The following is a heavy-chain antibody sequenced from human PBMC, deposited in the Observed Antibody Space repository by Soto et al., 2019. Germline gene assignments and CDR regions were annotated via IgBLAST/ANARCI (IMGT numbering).Heavy chain of an antibody. V-gene: IGHV4-59*01. CDR1: GGSISSYY. Sequence: SETLSLTCTVSGGSISSYYWSWIRQPPGKGLEWIGYIYYSGSTNYNPSLKSRVTISVDTSKNQFSLKLSSVTAADTAVYYCARVGGDSGYDSNYYYYYMDFWCKGTTVTVSS. CDR2: IYYSGST. CDR3: ARVGGDSGYDSNYYYYYMDF. J-gene: IGHJ6*03. D-gene: IGHD5-12*01.